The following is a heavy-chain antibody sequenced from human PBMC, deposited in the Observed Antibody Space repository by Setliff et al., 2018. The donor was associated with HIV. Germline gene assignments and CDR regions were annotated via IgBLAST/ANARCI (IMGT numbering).Heavy chain of an antibody. V-gene: IGHV1-69*13. J-gene: IGHJ6*03. Sequence: SVKVSCKASGGTFRDSSISWLRQAPGQGLEWLGMIIPIFGTTEYRQKFQDRVTITADENTGTAYMELRSLRSDDTAVYYCAREGLWFGDRGYFMDVWGKGTAVTVSS. CDR2: IIPIFGTT. CDR3: AREGLWFGDRGYFMDV. D-gene: IGHD3-10*01. CDR1: GGTFRDSS.